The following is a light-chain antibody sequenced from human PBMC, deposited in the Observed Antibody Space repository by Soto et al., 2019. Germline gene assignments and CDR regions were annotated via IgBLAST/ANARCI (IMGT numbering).Light chain of an antibody. CDR2: GAY. J-gene: IGKJ1*01. V-gene: IGKV3-15*01. CDR3: QHYNYWPSKT. CDR1: QSVGNN. Sequence: VELRQCQVSISWSPGEKTNLSCRAIQSVGNNLAWYQQKPGQAPRLLIYGAYTRATGIPARFSGSGSGTDFTLTISSLQSEDFEVYYCQHYNYWPSKTFGQGTKVEI.